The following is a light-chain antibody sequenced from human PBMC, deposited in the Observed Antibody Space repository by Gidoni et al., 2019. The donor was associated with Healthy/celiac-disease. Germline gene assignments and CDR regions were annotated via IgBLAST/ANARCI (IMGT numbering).Light chain of an antibody. CDR2: DAS. CDR3: QQRSNWPQYT. V-gene: IGKV3-11*01. Sequence: LLTQSPATLSLSPGERATLSCRASQSVSSYLAWYQQKPGQAPRLLIYDASNRATGIPARFSGSGSGTDFTLTISSLEPEDFAVYYCQQRSNWPQYTFGEGTKLEIK. J-gene: IGKJ2*01. CDR1: QSVSSY.